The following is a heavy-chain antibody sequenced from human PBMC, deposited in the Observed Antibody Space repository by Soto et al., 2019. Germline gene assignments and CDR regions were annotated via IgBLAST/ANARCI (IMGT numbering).Heavy chain of an antibody. D-gene: IGHD2-8*02. CDR1: GFTFSSYG. CDR3: AKLGLRGSGVLDY. CDR2: ISYDGSNK. V-gene: IGHV3-30*18. Sequence: PGGSLRLSCAASGFTFSSYGMHWVRQAPGKGLEWVAVISYDGSNKYYADSVKGRFTISRDNSKNTLYLQMNSLRAEDTAVYYCAKLGLRGSGVLDYWGQGTLVTVSS. J-gene: IGHJ4*02.